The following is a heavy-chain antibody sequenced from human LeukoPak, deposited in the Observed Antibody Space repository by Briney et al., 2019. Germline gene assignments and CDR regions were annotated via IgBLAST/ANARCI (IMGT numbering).Heavy chain of an antibody. CDR1: GFTVSSNY. Sequence: GGSLRLSCAASGFTVSSNYMSWVRQAPGKGLEWVSVIYSGGSTYYADSVKGRFTISRGNSRSTLYLQMNSLRAEDTAVYYCASSYGAGAFDIWGQGTMVTVSS. CDR2: IYSGGST. J-gene: IGHJ3*02. CDR3: ASSYGAGAFDI. V-gene: IGHV3-53*01. D-gene: IGHD4-17*01.